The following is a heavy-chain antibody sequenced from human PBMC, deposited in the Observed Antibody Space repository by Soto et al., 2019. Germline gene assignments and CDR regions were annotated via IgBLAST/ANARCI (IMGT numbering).Heavy chain of an antibody. V-gene: IGHV5-51*01. Sequence: GESLKISCKGSGYSFTSYWIGWVRQMPGKGLEWMGIIYPGDSDTRYSPSFQGQVTISADKSISTAYLQWSSLKASDTAMYYCARGHCSSTSCPDYYYYYYMDVWGKGTTVTVSS. CDR3: ARGHCSSTSCPDYYYYYYMDV. CDR2: IYPGDSDT. D-gene: IGHD2-2*01. CDR1: GYSFTSYW. J-gene: IGHJ6*03.